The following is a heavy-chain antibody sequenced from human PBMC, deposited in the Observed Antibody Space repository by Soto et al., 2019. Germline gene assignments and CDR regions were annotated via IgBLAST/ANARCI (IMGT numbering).Heavy chain of an antibody. CDR1: GDSIKHYY. V-gene: IGHV4-59*01. J-gene: IGHJ5*02. D-gene: IGHD2-2*01. Sequence: SETLSLTCTVSGDSIKHYYWSWIRQPPGARLEWIGYIYYTGSTTYNPSLESRVTMSVDTSKNQFSLKLSSVNAADTAVYYCAKYRRTEDDGFTLDPWGRGTLVTVSS. CDR3: AKYRRTEDDGFTLDP. CDR2: IYYTGST.